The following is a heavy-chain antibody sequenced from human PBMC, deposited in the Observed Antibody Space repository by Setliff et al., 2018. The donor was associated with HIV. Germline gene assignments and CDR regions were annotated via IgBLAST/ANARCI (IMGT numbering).Heavy chain of an antibody. V-gene: IGHV4-61*09. J-gene: IGHJ4*02. CDR3: ATICSSTSCYSDFDH. CDR1: GGSISSGSYY. Sequence: SETLSLTCTVSGGSISSGSYYWSWIRQPAGKGLEWIGHVYTSGSTNYNPSLKSRVTILVDTSKNQFSLHLSSVTAADTAVYYCATICSSTSCYSDFDHWGQGTLVTVPQ. CDR2: VYTSGST. D-gene: IGHD2-2*01.